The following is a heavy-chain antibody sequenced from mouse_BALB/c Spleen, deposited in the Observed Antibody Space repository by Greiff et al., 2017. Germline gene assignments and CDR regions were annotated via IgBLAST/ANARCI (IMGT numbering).Heavy chain of an antibody. CDR1: GYSITSDYA. CDR2: ISYSGSP. Sequence: VQLKESGPGLVKPSQSLSLTCTVTGYSITSDYAWNWIRQFPGNKLEWMGYISYSGSPSYNPSLKSRISITRDTSKNQFFLQLNSVTTEDTATYYCARSVALLYDYDVACWFAYWGQGTLVTVSA. D-gene: IGHD2-4*01. J-gene: IGHJ3*01. V-gene: IGHV3-2*02. CDR3: ARSVALLYDYDVACWFAY.